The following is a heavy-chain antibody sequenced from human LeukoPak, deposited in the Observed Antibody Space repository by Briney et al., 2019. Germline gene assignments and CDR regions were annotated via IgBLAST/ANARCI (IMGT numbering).Heavy chain of an antibody. CDR2: IYHSGST. Sequence: SETLSLTCAVSGGSISSSNWWSWVRQPPGKGLEWIGEIYHSGSTNYNPSLKSRVTISVDKSKNQFSLKLSSVTAADTAVYYRARADILTGYYPYYFDYWGQGTLVTVSS. CDR1: GGSISSSNW. V-gene: IGHV4-4*02. J-gene: IGHJ4*02. CDR3: ARADILTGYYPYYFDY. D-gene: IGHD3-9*01.